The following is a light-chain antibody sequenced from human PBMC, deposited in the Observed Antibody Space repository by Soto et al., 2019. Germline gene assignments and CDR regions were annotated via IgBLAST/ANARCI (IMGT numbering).Light chain of an antibody. CDR1: QSISNY. CDR3: QQRSNWPLT. J-gene: IGKJ4*01. CDR2: VAS. Sequence: DIQMTQSPSSLSASVGDRVTITCRASQSISNYLSWYQQKPGKAPKLLINVASTLQSGVPSRFSGSGSGTDFTLAISSLQPEDFAVYYCQQRSNWPLTFGGGTKVDIK. V-gene: IGKV1-39*01.